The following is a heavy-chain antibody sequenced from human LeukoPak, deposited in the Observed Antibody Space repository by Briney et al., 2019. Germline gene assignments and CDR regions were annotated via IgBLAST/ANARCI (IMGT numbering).Heavy chain of an antibody. Sequence: GGSLRLSCAASGFTFSGYAMHWVRQAPGKGLEWVAVISYDGSNKYYADSVKGRFTISRDNSKNTLYLQTNSLRGEDTAVYYCAKADYNYYMDVWGKGTTVTVSS. CDR3: AKADYNYYMDV. CDR1: GFTFSGYA. V-gene: IGHV3-30*04. D-gene: IGHD4/OR15-4a*01. J-gene: IGHJ6*03. CDR2: ISYDGSNK.